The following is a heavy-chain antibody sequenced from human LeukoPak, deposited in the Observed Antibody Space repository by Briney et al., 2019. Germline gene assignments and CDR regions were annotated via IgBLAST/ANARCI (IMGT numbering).Heavy chain of an antibody. J-gene: IGHJ5*02. V-gene: IGHV1-2*02. CDR3: ARDLGGYCSGGSCYSPNWFDP. CDR1: GYTFIGYY. Sequence: ASVKVSCKASGYTFIGYYMHWVRQAPGQGLEWMGWINPNSGGTHYAEEFQGRVTMTRDTSISTAYMELSRLRSDDTAVYYCARDLGGYCSGGSCYSPNWFDPWGQGTLVTVSS. CDR2: INPNSGGT. D-gene: IGHD2-15*01.